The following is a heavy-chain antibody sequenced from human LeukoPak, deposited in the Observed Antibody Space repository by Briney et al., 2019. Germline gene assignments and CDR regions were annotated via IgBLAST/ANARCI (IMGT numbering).Heavy chain of an antibody. Sequence: SETLSLTCTVSGASISSYYWGWIRQPPGKGLEWIGYIHTSGITNYNPSLKSRVTISVDTSKVQFSLNLSSVTAADTAVYYCARQIASAGTAGFDFWGQGALVTVSS. V-gene: IGHV4-4*09. CDR3: ARQIASAGTAGFDF. CDR1: GASISSYY. J-gene: IGHJ4*02. D-gene: IGHD6-13*01. CDR2: IHTSGIT.